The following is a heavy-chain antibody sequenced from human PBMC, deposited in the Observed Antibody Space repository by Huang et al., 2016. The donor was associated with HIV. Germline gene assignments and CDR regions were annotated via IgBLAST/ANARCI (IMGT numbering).Heavy chain of an antibody. J-gene: IGHJ4*02. CDR3: AKDLTYTFGRHFDY. D-gene: IGHD3-3*01. V-gene: IGHV3-30*02. CDR2: IRYDGNNY. Sequence: QVQLVESGGGVVQPGGSLRLSCTASGFTFGSFVMLWVRQAPGKGLEWVAFIRYDGNNYYYADSVRGRFTISRDNSEDTLYLQMNRLRPDDSAVYYCAKDLTYTFGRHFDYWGRGTLVTVSS. CDR1: GFTFGSFV.